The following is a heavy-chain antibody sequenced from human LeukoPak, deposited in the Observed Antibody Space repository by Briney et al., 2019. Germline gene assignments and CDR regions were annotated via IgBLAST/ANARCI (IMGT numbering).Heavy chain of an antibody. Sequence: GGSLRLSCAASGFTFDDYAMHWVRQAPGKGLEWVSGISWNSGSIGYADSVKGQFTISRDNAKNSLNLQMNSLRAEDTALYYCAKGYCSSTSCNPDYWGQGTLVTVSS. CDR1: GFTFDDYA. J-gene: IGHJ4*02. CDR2: ISWNSGSI. V-gene: IGHV3-9*01. D-gene: IGHD2-2*01. CDR3: AKGYCSSTSCNPDY.